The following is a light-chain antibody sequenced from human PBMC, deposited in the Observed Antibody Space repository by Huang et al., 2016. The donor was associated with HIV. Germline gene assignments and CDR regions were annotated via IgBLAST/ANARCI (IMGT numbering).Light chain of an antibody. CDR1: QSVSSN. J-gene: IGKJ2*01. CDR2: AAS. CDR3: QHYSLWPPMYT. Sequence: EIVVTQSPATLSVSPGERATLSCRASQSVSSNLAWYQQKPGQAARLLIYAASTRDTGSRARCSGSGSGTEFSLTISSRQSEDFAVYYCQHYSLWPPMYTFGQGTKLEIK. V-gene: IGKV3-15*01.